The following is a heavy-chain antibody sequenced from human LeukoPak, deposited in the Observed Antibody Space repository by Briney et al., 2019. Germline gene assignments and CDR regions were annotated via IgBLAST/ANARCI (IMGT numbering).Heavy chain of an antibody. CDR1: GGSISSYF. V-gene: IGHV4-59*01. D-gene: IGHD6-25*01. J-gene: IGHJ4*02. CDR2: IYDIGGT. Sequence: PSETLSLTCTVSGGSISSYFCSWIRQPPGKGLEWIGYIYDIGGTNYNPSLKTRVTISVDTPKNHFSLKLSSVTAADTPTYYSARRVPGGIGYWGQGTLVTVSS. CDR3: ARRVPGGIGY.